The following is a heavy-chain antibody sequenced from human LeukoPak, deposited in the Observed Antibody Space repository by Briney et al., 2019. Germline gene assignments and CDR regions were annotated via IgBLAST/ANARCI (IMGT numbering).Heavy chain of an antibody. CDR2: INHSGST. CDR3: TRDDPLH. D-gene: IGHD3-3*01. V-gene: IGHV4-34*01. CDR1: GGSFSGYY. Sequence: SETLSLTCAVYGGSFSGYYWSWIRQPPGKGLEWIGEINHSGSTNYNPSLKSRVTLSVDTSKNHFSLTLTSVTAADTAVYYCTRDDPLHWGQGVLVTVSS. J-gene: IGHJ4*02.